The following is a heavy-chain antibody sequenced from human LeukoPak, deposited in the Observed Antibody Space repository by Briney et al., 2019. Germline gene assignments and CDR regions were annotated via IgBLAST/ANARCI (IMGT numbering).Heavy chain of an antibody. D-gene: IGHD5-12*01. V-gene: IGHV4-31*03. J-gene: IGHJ4*02. CDR2: IYYSGST. CDR3: ARISGYDSPYFDY. Sequence: SETLFLTCTVSGGSISSGGYYWSWIRQHPGKGLEWIGYIYYSGSTYYNPSLKSRVTISVDTSKNQFSLKLSSVTAADTAVYYCARISGYDSPYFDYWGQGTLVTVSS. CDR1: GGSISSGGYY.